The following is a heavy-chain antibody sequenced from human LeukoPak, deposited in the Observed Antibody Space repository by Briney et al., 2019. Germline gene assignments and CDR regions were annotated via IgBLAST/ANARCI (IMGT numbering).Heavy chain of an antibody. V-gene: IGHV3-7*01. Sequence: GGSLRLSCAASGFTFSSYWMSWVRQAPGKGLEWVANIKQDGSEKYYVDSVKGRFTISRDNAKNSLYLQMNSLRAEDTAVYYCARVGYCSSTSCCIPPDYWGQGTLVTVSS. D-gene: IGHD2-2*01. J-gene: IGHJ4*02. CDR2: IKQDGSEK. CDR1: GFTFSSYW. CDR3: ARVGYCSSTSCCIPPDY.